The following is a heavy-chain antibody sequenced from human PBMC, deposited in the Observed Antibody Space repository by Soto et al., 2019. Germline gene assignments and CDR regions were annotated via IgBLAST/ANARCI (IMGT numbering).Heavy chain of an antibody. CDR1: GASITDGGYS. J-gene: IGHJ4*02. CDR2: INHLETT. CDR3: ARGGGSDSFDY. Sequence: PSETLSLTSTVSGASITDGGYSWSRIRQTPGKGLEWIGYINHLETTFYNPSFESRLTLSIDRAKNQFSLNLNSMSAADRAVYFCARGGGSDSFDYWGQGILVTVSS. D-gene: IGHD1-26*01. V-gene: IGHV4-30-2*01.